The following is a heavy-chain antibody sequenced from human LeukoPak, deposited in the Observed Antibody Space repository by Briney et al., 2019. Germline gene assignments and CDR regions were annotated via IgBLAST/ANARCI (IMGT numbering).Heavy chain of an antibody. J-gene: IGHJ4*02. D-gene: IGHD1-14*01. CDR3: ARDDEGNHRFAYSSA. CDR1: GYTFTSYA. Sequence: ASVKVSCKASGYTFTSYAMNWVRQAPGQGLEWMGWINTNTGDPTYAQGFTGRFVFSLDTSVSTAYLQISSLKAGDTAVYYCARDDEGNHRFAYSSAWGQGTLVTVSS. CDR2: INTNTGDP. V-gene: IGHV7-4-1*02.